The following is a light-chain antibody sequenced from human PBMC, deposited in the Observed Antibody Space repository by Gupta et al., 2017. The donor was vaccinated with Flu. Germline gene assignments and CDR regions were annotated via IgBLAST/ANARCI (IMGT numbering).Light chain of an antibody. CDR1: QDINSSS. Sequence: GERATLSCRASQDINSSSLAWYQQRPGQAPRLLIYGASSRATGVPDRFSGSGSGTDFILTINRLEPEDFALYFCQQYGNSFPFGGGTTLEIK. CDR3: QQYGNSFP. V-gene: IGKV3-20*01. CDR2: GAS. J-gene: IGKJ4*01.